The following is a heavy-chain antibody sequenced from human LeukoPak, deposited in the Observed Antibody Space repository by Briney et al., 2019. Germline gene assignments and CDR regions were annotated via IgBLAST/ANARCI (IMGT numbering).Heavy chain of an antibody. J-gene: IGHJ5*02. Sequence: SETLSLTCTVSGGSISSSSYYWGWIRQPPGKGLEWIGSIYYSGSTNYNPSLKSRVTMSVDTSKNQFSLKLSSVTAADTAVYYCARASGWYLGNWFDPWGQGTLVTVSS. CDR3: ARASGWYLGNWFDP. CDR1: GGSISSSSYY. D-gene: IGHD6-19*01. CDR2: IYYSGST. V-gene: IGHV4-39*07.